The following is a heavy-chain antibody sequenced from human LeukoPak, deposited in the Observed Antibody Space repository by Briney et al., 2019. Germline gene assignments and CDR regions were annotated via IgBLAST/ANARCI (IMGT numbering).Heavy chain of an antibody. Sequence: GGSLRLSCAASGFTFSSYAMSWVRQAPGKGLEWVSAISGSGGSTYYADSVKGRFTISRDNSKNTLYLQMNSLRAEDTAVYYWAKDGAVLRYFDWLKKNYYGMDVWGQGTTVTVSS. D-gene: IGHD3-9*01. CDR3: AKDGAVLRYFDWLKKNYYGMDV. J-gene: IGHJ6*02. CDR1: GFTFSSYA. V-gene: IGHV3-23*01. CDR2: ISGSGGST.